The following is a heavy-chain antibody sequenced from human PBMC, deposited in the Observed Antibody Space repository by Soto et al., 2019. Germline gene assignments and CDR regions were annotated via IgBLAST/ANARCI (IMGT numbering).Heavy chain of an antibody. Sequence: QITLKESGPTLVKPTQTLTLTCTFSGFSLSTNAVGVGWIRQPPGKALEWLGLIYWDDDKQYSPSLKSRLTITKDTSKIQVVLTMTNMDPVDTATYHCAHGSGWLHDYWGQGILVTVSS. CDR1: GFSLSTNAVG. CDR2: IYWDDDK. CDR3: AHGSGWLHDY. V-gene: IGHV2-5*02. D-gene: IGHD6-19*01. J-gene: IGHJ4*02.